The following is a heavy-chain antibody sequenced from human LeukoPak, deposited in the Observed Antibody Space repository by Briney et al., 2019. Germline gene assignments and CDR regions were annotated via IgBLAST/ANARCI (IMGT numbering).Heavy chain of an antibody. Sequence: GGSLRLSCAASGFTFSNYAMNWVRQAPGRGLEWVSAISGSGGSTYYADSVKGRFTISRDNSKITLYLQMNSLRAEDTAVYYCAKFSRVVPAAYFDYWGQGTLVTVSS. CDR2: ISGSGGST. J-gene: IGHJ4*02. V-gene: IGHV3-23*01. CDR3: AKFSRVVPAAYFDY. D-gene: IGHD2-2*01. CDR1: GFTFSNYA.